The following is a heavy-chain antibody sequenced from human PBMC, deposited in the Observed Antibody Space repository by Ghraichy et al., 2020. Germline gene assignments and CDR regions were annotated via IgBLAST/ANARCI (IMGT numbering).Heavy chain of an antibody. CDR3: VKRSPDWGIGDC. Sequence: GGSLRLSCSASGFTFSSYSMHWVRQAPGKGLEYVSAINSNGDNTYYTDSVKGRFTISRDNSKNTLFLQMSSLGPEDSAVYYCVKRSPDWGIGDCWGQGTLVTVSS. CDR1: GFTFSSYS. J-gene: IGHJ4*02. D-gene: IGHD3-9*01. V-gene: IGHV3-64D*06. CDR2: INSNGDNT.